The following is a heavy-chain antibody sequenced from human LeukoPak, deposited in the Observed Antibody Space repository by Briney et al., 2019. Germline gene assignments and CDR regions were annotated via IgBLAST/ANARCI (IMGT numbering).Heavy chain of an antibody. V-gene: IGHV4-59*01. D-gene: IGHD1-26*01. J-gene: IGHJ4*02. CDR2: IYYSGST. Sequence: SETLSLTCTVSGGSISSYYWSWIRQPPGKGLEWIGYIYYSGSTNYNPSLTSRVTISVDTSKNQFSLRLSSVTAADTAVYYCARISGSYWNYFDYWGQGTLVTVSS. CDR3: ARISGSYWNYFDY. CDR1: GGSISSYY.